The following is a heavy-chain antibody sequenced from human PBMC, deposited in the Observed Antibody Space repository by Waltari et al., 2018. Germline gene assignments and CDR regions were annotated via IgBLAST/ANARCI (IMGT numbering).Heavy chain of an antibody. CDR1: GFTFSAFK. D-gene: IGHD5-18*01. CDR2: IREDGSDK. V-gene: IGHV3-7*01. Sequence: EVQLVESGGGLVQPGGSLRLSCVVSGFTFSAFKMSWVRQAPGKGLEWVANIREDGSDKYYVDSVKGRFTISRDNAKNSLYLQMNSLTVEDTAVYYCVRGGYSYAYWGQGTMVTVSS. J-gene: IGHJ4*02. CDR3: VRGGYSYAY.